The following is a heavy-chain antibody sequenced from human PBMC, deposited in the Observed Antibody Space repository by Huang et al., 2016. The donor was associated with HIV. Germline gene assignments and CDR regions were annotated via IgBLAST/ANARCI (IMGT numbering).Heavy chain of an antibody. J-gene: IGHJ6*03. CDR2: IKSKAYGVTT. CDR1: GFTFGDYA. Sequence: DVQLVESGGGLVQPGRSLRLSCTASGFTFGDYAMSWFRQGPGKGLVWVGLIKSKAYGVTTQYASSVKDRFIISRDDSKGIAYLQMNSLKTEDTAVYYCLIYSHMDVWGKGTTVSVSS. CDR3: LIYSHMDV. V-gene: IGHV3-49*03.